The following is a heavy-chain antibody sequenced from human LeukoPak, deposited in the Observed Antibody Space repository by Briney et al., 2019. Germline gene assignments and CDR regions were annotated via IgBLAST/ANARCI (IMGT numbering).Heavy chain of an antibody. Sequence: PSETLSLTCAVYGGSFSGDFWSWIRQSPGKGLEWIGEINHGGSTTYNPSLQSRVTISVDTSKNQFSLKLSSVTAADTAVYYCARETSQKGAHYMDVWGKGTTVTVSS. J-gene: IGHJ6*03. CDR1: GGSFSGDF. V-gene: IGHV4-34*01. CDR2: INHGGST. D-gene: IGHD3-16*01. CDR3: ARETSQKGAHYMDV.